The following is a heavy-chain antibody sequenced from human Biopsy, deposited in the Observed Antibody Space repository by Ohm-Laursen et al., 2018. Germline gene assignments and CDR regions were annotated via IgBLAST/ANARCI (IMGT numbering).Heavy chain of an antibody. J-gene: IGHJ6*02. V-gene: IGHV3-11*01. CDR3: ARDTRWSPYSMDV. CDR1: GFSFSDYH. D-gene: IGHD4-23*01. Sequence: SLSLSCSATGFSFSDYHMRWIRQAPGRGLEWVSYISGGRTIYYGDSMKGRVTISRDNAKNSLYLQMHSLRAEDTAVYYCARDTRWSPYSMDVWGQGTTVTVSS. CDR2: ISGGRTI.